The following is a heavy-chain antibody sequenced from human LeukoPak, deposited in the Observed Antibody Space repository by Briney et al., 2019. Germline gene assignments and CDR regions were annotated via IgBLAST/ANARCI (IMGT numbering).Heavy chain of an antibody. CDR2: IRYDGSNK. J-gene: IGHJ6*03. Sequence: GGSLRLSCAASGFTFSSYGMHWVRQAPGKGLEWVAFIRYDGSNKYYADSVKGRFTVSRDNSNNTLYLQMNSLRGDDTAVYYCAKEGAVLGEYYYYYMDVWGKGTTVTVS. V-gene: IGHV3-30*02. CDR3: AKEGAVLGEYYYYYMDV. D-gene: IGHD3-16*01. CDR1: GFTFSSYG.